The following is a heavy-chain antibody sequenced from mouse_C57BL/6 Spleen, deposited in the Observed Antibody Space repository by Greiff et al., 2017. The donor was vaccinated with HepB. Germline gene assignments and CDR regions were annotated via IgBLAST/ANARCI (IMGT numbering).Heavy chain of an antibody. CDR3: ARSGGAFTTVVDYAMDY. J-gene: IGHJ4*01. D-gene: IGHD1-1*01. Sequence: QVQLQQSGAELARPGASVKLSCKASGYTFTSYGISWVKQRTGQGLEWIGEIYPRSGNTYYNEKFKGKATLTADKSSSTAYMELRSLTSEDSAVYFCARSGGAFTTVVDYAMDYWGQGTAVTVSS. CDR1: GYTFTSYG. CDR2: IYPRSGNT. V-gene: IGHV1-81*01.